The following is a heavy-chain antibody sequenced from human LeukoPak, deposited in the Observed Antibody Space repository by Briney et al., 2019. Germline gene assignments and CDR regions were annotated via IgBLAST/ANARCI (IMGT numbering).Heavy chain of an antibody. V-gene: IGHV4-31*03. CDR3: ARTYYDYVWGSYRHYYFDY. CDR2: IYYSGST. CDR1: GGTISSGGYY. J-gene: IGHJ4*02. D-gene: IGHD3-16*02. Sequence: SETLSLTCTVSGGTISSGGYYWSWIRQHPGKGLEWIGYIYYSGSTYYNPSLKSRVTISIDTSKNQFSLKLTSVTAADTAVYYCARTYYDYVWGSYRHYYFDYWGQGTLVTVSS.